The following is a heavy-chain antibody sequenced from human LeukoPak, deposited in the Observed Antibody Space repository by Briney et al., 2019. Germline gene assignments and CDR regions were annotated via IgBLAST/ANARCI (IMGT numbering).Heavy chain of an antibody. V-gene: IGHV1-46*01. Sequence: ASVKVSCKASGYTFTSYYMHWVRQAPGQGLEWMGIINPSGGSTSYAQKFQGRVTMTRGTSTSTVYMELSSLRSEDTAVYYCARDLTMVRGVIIGLFAFDIWGQGTMVTVSS. CDR3: ARDLTMVRGVIIGLFAFDI. CDR1: GYTFTSYY. J-gene: IGHJ3*02. CDR2: INPSGGST. D-gene: IGHD3-10*01.